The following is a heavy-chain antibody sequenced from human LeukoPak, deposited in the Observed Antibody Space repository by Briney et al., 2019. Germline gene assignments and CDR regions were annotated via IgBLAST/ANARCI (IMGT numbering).Heavy chain of an antibody. J-gene: IGHJ4*02. CDR3: ARVNSGPSDY. V-gene: IGHV4-59*11. CDR1: GGSISGHY. D-gene: IGHD6-19*01. CDR2: IYYSGNT. Sequence: SETLSLTCTVSGGSISGHYWSWIRQPPGKGLEWIGYIYYSGNTNYNPSLKSRLTISVDTSKNQFSLKLSSVTAADTAVYYCARVNSGPSDYWGQGTLVTVSS.